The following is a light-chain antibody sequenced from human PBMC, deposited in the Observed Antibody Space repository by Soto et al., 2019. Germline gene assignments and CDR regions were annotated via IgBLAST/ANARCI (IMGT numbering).Light chain of an antibody. CDR1: SSDVGGYNY. CDR3: SSYTSSSTSYV. V-gene: IGLV2-14*01. CDR2: DVS. J-gene: IGLJ1*01. Sequence: QSVLTQPASVSGSPGQSITISCIGTSSDVGGYNYVSWYQQHPGKAPKLMIYDVSNRPSGVSNRFSGSTSGNTASLTISGLQADDEADYYCSSYTSSSTSYVFGTGTKLTVL.